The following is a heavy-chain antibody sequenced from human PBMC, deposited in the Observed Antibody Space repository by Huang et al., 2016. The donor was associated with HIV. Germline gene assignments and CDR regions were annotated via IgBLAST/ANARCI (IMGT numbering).Heavy chain of an antibody. V-gene: IGHV1-69*01. CDR1: GGTFSSYA. J-gene: IGHJ4*02. D-gene: IGHD3-22*01. CDR2: IIPIFGSA. CDR3: ARDPDPYDSSGYFVRYFDY. Sequence: QVQLVQSGAEVRKPGSSVKVSCKPSGGTFSSYAINWVRQAPGQGLEWMGGIIPIFGSANYAQKFQDRVTITAEESTSTADMELSRLGSEDTAVYYCARDPDPYDSSGYFVRYFDYWGQGTLVTVSS.